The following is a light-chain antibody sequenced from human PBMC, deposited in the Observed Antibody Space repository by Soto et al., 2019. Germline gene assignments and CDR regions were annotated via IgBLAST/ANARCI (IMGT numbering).Light chain of an antibody. CDR1: SSNIGAGYD. CDR2: GNS. Sequence: QSVLTQPPSVSEAPGQRVTISCTGSSSNIGAGYDVHWYQQLPGTAHKLLIYGNSNRPSGVPDRFSGSKSGTSASLSITGLQAEDEADYYCQSYDSSLIGSVFGGWTKLTVL. J-gene: IGLJ3*02. V-gene: IGLV1-40*01. CDR3: QSYDSSLIGSV.